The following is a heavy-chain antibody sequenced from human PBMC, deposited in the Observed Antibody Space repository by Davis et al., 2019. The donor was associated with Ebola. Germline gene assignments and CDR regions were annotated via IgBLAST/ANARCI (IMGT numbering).Heavy chain of an antibody. CDR1: GGSISSYY. CDR3: ARGGDDYYGSGSYPWGWFDP. D-gene: IGHD3-10*01. V-gene: IGHV4-59*01. Sequence: PSETLSLTCTVSGGSISSYYWSWIRQPPGKGLEWFGYIYYSGSTNYNPSLKSRVTISVDTSKNQFSLKLSSVTAADTAVYYCARGGDDYYGSGSYPWGWFDPWGQGTLVTVSS. J-gene: IGHJ5*02. CDR2: IYYSGST.